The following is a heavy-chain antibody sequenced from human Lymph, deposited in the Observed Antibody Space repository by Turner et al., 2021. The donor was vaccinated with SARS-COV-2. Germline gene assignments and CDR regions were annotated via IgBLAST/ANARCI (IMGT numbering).Heavy chain of an antibody. CDR2: ISYDGSNR. D-gene: IGHD3-10*01. J-gene: IGHJ4*02. CDR1: GFTFSSYA. CDR3: ARGDYYGSGSYPGKTFDC. Sequence: QLQLVESGGVVVQPGRSLRRSGAASGFTFSSYAMYWVRQAPGKGLGWVAVISYDGSNRYYADSVKGRFTISRDNSKNTLYLQMNSLRAEDTAVYYCARGDYYGSGSYPGKTFDCWGQGTLVTVSS. V-gene: IGHV3-30-3*01.